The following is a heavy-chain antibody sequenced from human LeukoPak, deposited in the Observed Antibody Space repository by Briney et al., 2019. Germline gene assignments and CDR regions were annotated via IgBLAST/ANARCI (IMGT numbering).Heavy chain of an antibody. CDR2: IYYSGST. D-gene: IGHD4-17*01. V-gene: IGHV4-59*01. J-gene: IGHJ3*02. Sequence: SETLSLTCTVSGGSISSYYWSWIRQPPGKGLEWIGYIYYSGSTNYNPSLKSRVTISVDASKNQFSLKLSSVTAADTAMYYCARTVTTRAFDIWGQGTMVTVSS. CDR1: GGSISSYY. CDR3: ARTVTTRAFDI.